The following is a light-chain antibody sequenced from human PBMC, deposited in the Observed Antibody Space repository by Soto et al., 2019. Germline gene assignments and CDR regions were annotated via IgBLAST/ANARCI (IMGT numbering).Light chain of an antibody. J-gene: IGKJ3*01. V-gene: IGKV1-5*03. CDR3: QHYHCYFT. Sequence: DIQTTQSPSTLSASVGDSVTITCRASQSIGSWLAWYQPKPWKAPKLLIYVASSLKSGVPSRFSGSGSGTEYTLTIRSLKPDDFATYYCQHYHCYFTFGQGTKVDIK. CDR2: VAS. CDR1: QSIGSW.